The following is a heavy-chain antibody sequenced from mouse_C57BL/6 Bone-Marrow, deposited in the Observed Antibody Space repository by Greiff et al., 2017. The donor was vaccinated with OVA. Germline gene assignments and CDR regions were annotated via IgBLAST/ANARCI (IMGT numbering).Heavy chain of an antibody. CDR1: GFTLSNYW. CDR2: IRLKSDNYAT. Sequence: EVKVEESGGGLVQPGGSMKLSCVASGFTLSNYWMNWVRQSPEKGLEWVAQIRLKSDNYATHYAESVKGRFTISRDDSKSSVYLQMNNLRAEDAGIYYCTGDYDEGFAYWGQGTLVTVSA. CDR3: TGDYDEGFAY. D-gene: IGHD2-4*01. J-gene: IGHJ3*01. V-gene: IGHV6-3*01.